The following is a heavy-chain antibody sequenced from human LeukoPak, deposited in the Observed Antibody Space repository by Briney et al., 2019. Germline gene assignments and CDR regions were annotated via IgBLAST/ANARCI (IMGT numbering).Heavy chain of an antibody. V-gene: IGHV3-21*01. CDR3: ASPPSVDSSSPYYFEY. J-gene: IGHJ4*02. CDR1: GFTFSSYS. D-gene: IGHD6-6*01. CDR2: ISSSSRYI. Sequence: GGSLRLPCAASGFTFSSYSIYWVRQAPGKGLEWVSSISSSSRYINYADSVKGRFTISRDNAKNSLFLQMNSLRAEDTAVYYCASPPSVDSSSPYYFEYWGQGTLVTVSS.